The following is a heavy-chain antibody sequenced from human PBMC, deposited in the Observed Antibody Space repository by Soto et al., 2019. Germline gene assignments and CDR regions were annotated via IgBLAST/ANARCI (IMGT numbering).Heavy chain of an antibody. D-gene: IGHD3-16*02. CDR2: ISDNGSTI. Sequence: QVQLVESGGGLVKPGGSLRLSCAASGFTFSDDYISWIRQAPGKGLEWVSYISDNGSTIYYADSVKGRFTISRDNAKNSLYLQMNTLRAEDTAVYYCARDIMITFGGIVVTGGFDYWGQGTLVTVSS. CDR1: GFTFSDDY. V-gene: IGHV3-11*01. CDR3: ARDIMITFGGIVVTGGFDY. J-gene: IGHJ4*02.